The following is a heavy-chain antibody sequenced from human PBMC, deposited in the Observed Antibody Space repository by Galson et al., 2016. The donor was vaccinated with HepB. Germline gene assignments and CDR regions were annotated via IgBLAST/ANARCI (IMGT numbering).Heavy chain of an antibody. D-gene: IGHD2/OR15-2a*01. J-gene: IGHJ3*02. CDR2: IYSRGST. V-gene: IGHV3-53*01. Sequence: SLRLSCAASGFTFSDSFNDAYMSWIRQAPGKGLEWVSIIYSRGSTHHADSVKGRFTISRDISKNTVFLQMNSLRAEDTAMYYCARAPALSTPGFMGHDAFDIWGQGTMVTVSS. CDR1: GFTFSDSF. CDR3: ARAPALSTPGFMGHDAFDI.